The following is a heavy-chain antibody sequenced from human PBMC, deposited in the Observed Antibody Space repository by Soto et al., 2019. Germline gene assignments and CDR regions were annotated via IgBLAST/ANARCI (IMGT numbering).Heavy chain of an antibody. V-gene: IGHV4-34*01. CDR2: INHSGST. D-gene: IGHD6-13*01. J-gene: IGHJ6*03. Sequence: SETLSLTCAVYGGSFSGYYWSWIRQPPGKGLEWIGEINHSGSTNYNPSLKSRVTISVDTSKNQFSLKLSSVTAADTAVYYCARASRIAAAALYYYYYMDVWGKGTTVTVSS. CDR1: GGSFSGYY. CDR3: ARASRIAAAALYYYYYMDV.